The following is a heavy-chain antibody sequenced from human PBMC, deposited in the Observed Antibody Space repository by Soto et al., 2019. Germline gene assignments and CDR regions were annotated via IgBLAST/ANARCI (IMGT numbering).Heavy chain of an antibody. J-gene: IGHJ4*02. CDR3: ATGSAHFDY. Sequence: EVQLVESGGGLVQPGGSLRLSCAASGFTFSPFWMHWVRQVPGKGPVWVSRINSDGNSTSYADSVKGRFTISRDNAKNTPYLQMYSLRAEDTAVYCCATGSAHFDYWVQGTLVTVSS. CDR2: INSDGNST. V-gene: IGHV3-74*01. CDR1: GFTFSPFW.